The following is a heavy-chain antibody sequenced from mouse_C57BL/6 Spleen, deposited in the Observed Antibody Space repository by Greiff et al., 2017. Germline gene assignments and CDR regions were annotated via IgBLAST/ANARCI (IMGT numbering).Heavy chain of an antibody. Sequence: VQLQQSGAELMKPGASVKLSCKATGYTFTGYWIEWVKQRPGHGLEWIGEIFPGSGSTNYNEKFKGKATFTADTSSNTAYMHLSSLTTEDSAVYYSARRWYYDYEGYAMGYWGQGTSVTVAS. J-gene: IGHJ4*01. CDR3: ARRWYYDYEGYAMGY. CDR2: IFPGSGST. V-gene: IGHV1-9*01. D-gene: IGHD2-4*01. CDR1: GYTFTGYW.